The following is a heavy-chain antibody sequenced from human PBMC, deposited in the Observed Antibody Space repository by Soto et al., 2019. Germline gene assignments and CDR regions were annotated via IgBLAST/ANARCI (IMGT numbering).Heavy chain of an antibody. D-gene: IGHD3-10*01. J-gene: IGHJ6*03. CDR2: ISGSGGST. CDR3: AKYREWFGELPHYYYMDV. Sequence: EVQLLESGGGLVQPGGSLRLSCAASGFTFSSYAMSWVRQAPGKGLEWVSAISGSGGSTYYADFVKGRFTISRDNSKNTLYLQMNSLRAEDTAVYYCAKYREWFGELPHYYYMDVWGKGTTVTVSS. V-gene: IGHV3-23*01. CDR1: GFTFSSYA.